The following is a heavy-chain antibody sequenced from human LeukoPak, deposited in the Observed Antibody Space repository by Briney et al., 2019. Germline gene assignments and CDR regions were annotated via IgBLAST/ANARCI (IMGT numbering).Heavy chain of an antibody. D-gene: IGHD2-2*02. CDR1: GYTFTSYY. CDR2: INPSGGST. J-gene: IGHJ4*02. CDR3: ARGDIVVVPAAILELDY. Sequence: ASVKVSCKASGYTFTSYYMHWVRQAPGQGLEWMGIINPSGGSTSYAQKFQGRVTMTRDMSTSTVYVELSSLRSEDTAVYYCARGDIVVVPAAILELDYWGQGTLVTVSS. V-gene: IGHV1-46*01.